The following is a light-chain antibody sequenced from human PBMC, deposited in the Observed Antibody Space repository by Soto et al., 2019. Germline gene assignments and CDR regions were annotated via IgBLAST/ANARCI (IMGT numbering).Light chain of an antibody. CDR3: QVWHGSDDLVI. Sequence: SYELTQPPSVSVAPGQTARLTCGGNNIGSKTVHWYQQRSGQAPVLVVYDDIDRPSGIPERFSGSNSGNMATLTISWVEAGDEADYYCQVWHGSDDLVIFGGGTKVTVL. V-gene: IGLV3-21*02. CDR2: DDI. J-gene: IGLJ2*01. CDR1: NIGSKT.